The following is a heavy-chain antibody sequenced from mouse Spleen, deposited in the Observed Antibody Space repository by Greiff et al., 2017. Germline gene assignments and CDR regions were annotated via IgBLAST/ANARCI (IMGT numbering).Heavy chain of an antibody. V-gene: IGHV1-74*01. CDR3: AITFVESLAY. Sequence: QVHVKQPGAELVKPGASVKVSCKASGYTFTSYWMHWVKQRPGQGLEWIGRIHPSDSDTNYNQKFKGKATLTVDKSSSTAYMQLSSLTSEDSAVYYCAITFVESLAYWGQGTLVTVSA. CDR1: GYTFTSYW. CDR2: IHPSDSDT. J-gene: IGHJ3*01.